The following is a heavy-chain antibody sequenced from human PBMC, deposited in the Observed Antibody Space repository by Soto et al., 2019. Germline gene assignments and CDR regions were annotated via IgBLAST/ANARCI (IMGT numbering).Heavy chain of an antibody. Sequence: ASVKVSCKASGYTFTSYYMHWVRQAPGQGLEWMGRIYPSDGSTSYAQKFQGRVTMTGDTSTSTVYLQMKSLRAEDTAVYYCARDMDFVDIVSTIVHHYSFSGMDVWGQGTTVTVSS. V-gene: IGHV1-46*01. J-gene: IGHJ6*02. CDR1: GYTFTSYY. CDR2: IYPSDGST. D-gene: IGHD5-12*01. CDR3: ARDMDFVDIVSTIVHHYSFSGMDV.